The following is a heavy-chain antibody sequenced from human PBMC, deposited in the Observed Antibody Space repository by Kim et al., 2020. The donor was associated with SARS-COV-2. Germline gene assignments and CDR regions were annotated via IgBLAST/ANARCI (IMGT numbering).Heavy chain of an antibody. CDR3: ARDRGWEPLHGY. J-gene: IGHJ4*02. D-gene: IGHD2-15*01. Sequence: YYGDSVKGRFTISRDNAKNSLYLQMNSLRAEDTAVYYCARDRGWEPLHGYWGQGTLVTVSS. V-gene: IGHV3-7*03.